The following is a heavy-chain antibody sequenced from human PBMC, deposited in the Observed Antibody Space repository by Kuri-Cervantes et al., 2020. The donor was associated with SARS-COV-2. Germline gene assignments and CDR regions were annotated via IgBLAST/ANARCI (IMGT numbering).Heavy chain of an antibody. CDR3: ARDSYYDFWSGYYRDYYYMDV. CDR2: FDPEDGET. V-gene: IGHV1-24*01. D-gene: IGHD3-3*01. J-gene: IGHJ6*03. CDR1: GYTLTELS. Sequence: GGSLRLSCKVSGYTLTELSMHWVRQAPGKGLEWMGGFDPEDGETIYAQKFQGRVTMTEDTSTDTAYMELSSLRSEDTAVYYCARDSYYDFWSGYYRDYYYMDVWGKGTTVTVSS.